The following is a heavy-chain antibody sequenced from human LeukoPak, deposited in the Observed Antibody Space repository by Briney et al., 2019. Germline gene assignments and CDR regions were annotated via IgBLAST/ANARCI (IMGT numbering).Heavy chain of an antibody. V-gene: IGHV4-59*01. CDR3: ARVSRAELRYFDWLLSGAFDI. CDR1: GGSISSYY. CDR2: IYYSGST. Sequence: SETLSLTCTVSGGSISSYYWSWIRQPPGKGLEWMGYIYYSGSTNYNPSLKSRVTISVDTSKNQFSLKLSSVTVADTAVYYCARVSRAELRYFDWLLSGAFDIWGQGTMVTVSS. D-gene: IGHD3-9*01. J-gene: IGHJ3*02.